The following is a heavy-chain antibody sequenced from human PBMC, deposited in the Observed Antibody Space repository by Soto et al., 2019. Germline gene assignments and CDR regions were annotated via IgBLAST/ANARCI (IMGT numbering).Heavy chain of an antibody. V-gene: IGHV4-31*03. D-gene: IGHD2-2*02. CDR2: IYYSGST. J-gene: IGHJ3*02. CDR1: GGSISSGGYY. Sequence: SETLSLTCTVSGGSISSGGYYWSWIRQHPGKGLEWIGYIYYSGSTYYNPSLKSRVTISVDTSKNQFSLKLSSVTAADTAVYYCAREKVKIVVVPAAIEGPSGDAFDIWGQGTMVTVSS. CDR3: AREKVKIVVVPAAIEGPSGDAFDI.